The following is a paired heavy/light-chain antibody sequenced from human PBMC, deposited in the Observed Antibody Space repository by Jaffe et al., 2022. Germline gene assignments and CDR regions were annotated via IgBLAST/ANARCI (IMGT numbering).Light chain of an antibody. CDR1: QGISNS. CDR3: QQYYSTPGET. Sequence: DIQMTQSPSSLSASVGDRVTITCRASQGISNSLAWYQQKPGKAPKLLLYAASRLESGVPSRFSGSGSGTDYTLTISSLQPEDFATYYCQQYYSTPGETFGQGTKVEIK. CDR2: AAS. V-gene: IGKV1-NL1*01. J-gene: IGKJ1*01.
Heavy chain of an antibody. CDR1: GGSFSGYY. CDR3: ARGDPRYCSSTSCKGSAFDI. V-gene: IGHV4-34*01. J-gene: IGHJ3*02. D-gene: IGHD2-2*01. CDR2: INHSGST. Sequence: QVQLQQWGAGLLKPSETLSLTCAVYGGSFSGYYWSWIRQPPGKGLEWIGEINHSGSTNYNPSLKSRVTISVDTSKNQFSLKLSSVTAADTAVYYCARGDPRYCSSTSCKGSAFDIWGQGTMVTVSS.